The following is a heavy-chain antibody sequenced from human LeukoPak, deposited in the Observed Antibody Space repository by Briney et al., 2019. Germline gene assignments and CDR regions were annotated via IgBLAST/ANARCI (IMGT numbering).Heavy chain of an antibody. V-gene: IGHV4-59*01. CDR1: GGSISSYY. CDR2: IYYSGST. J-gene: IGHJ4*02. CDR3: AGGLYCGGDCYPALDY. Sequence: SETLSLTCTVSGGSISSYYWSWIRQPPGKGLEWIGYIYYSGSTNYNPSLKSRVTISVDTSKNQFSLKLSSVTAADTAVYYCAGGLYCGGDCYPALDYWGQGTLVTVSS. D-gene: IGHD2-21*02.